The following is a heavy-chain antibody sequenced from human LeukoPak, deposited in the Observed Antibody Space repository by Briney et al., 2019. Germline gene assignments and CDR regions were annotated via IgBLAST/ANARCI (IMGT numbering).Heavy chain of an antibody. CDR2: INHSGNT. D-gene: IGHD2-2*01. V-gene: IGHV4-34*01. CDR3: ARGPGSCSSTGCYPYYYYAMDV. J-gene: IGHJ6*02. Sequence: PSETLSLTCAVYGGSLSGYYWSWIRQPPGKGLEWLGEINHSGNTNYNPSLKSRVTMSVDTPKKQFSLKLSSVTAADTAVYYCARGPGSCSSTGCYPYYYYAMDVWGQGTTVTVSS. CDR1: GGSLSGYY.